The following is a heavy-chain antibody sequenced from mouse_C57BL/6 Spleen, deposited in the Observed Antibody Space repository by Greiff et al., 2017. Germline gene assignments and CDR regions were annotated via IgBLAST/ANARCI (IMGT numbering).Heavy chain of an antibody. CDR1: GYTFTSYN. Sequence: LQQSGAELVRPGASVKMSCKASGYTFTSYNMHWVKQTTRQGLEWIGALYPGNGDTSYNQKFKGKATLTVDKSSSTASMKLSSLTSEDSAVYFCARSLDGYWAYWGQGTLVTVSA. CDR2: LYPGNGDT. V-gene: IGHV1-12*01. J-gene: IGHJ3*01. CDR3: ARSLDGYWAY. D-gene: IGHD2-3*01.